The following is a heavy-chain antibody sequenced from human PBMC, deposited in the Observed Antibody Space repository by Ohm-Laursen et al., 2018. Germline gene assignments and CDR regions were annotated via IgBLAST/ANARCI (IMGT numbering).Heavy chain of an antibody. CDR1: GGSISGHY. CDR3: ARQVYGDY. V-gene: IGHV4-59*08. Sequence: TLSLTCTVSGGSISGHYWSWIRQPPGKGLEFIGHVYYTGSTTYNPSLESRVTISVDTSKNQFSLKVTSVTAADTAVYYCARQVYGDYWGQGTLVTVSS. D-gene: IGHD2/OR15-2a*01. CDR2: VYYTGST. J-gene: IGHJ4*02.